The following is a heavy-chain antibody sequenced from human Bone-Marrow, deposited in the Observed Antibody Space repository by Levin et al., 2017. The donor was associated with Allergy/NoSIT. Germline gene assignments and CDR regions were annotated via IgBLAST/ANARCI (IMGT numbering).Heavy chain of an antibody. CDR1: GFTFSSYA. V-gene: IGHV3-23*01. Sequence: ETLSLTCAASGFTFSSYAMTWVRQAPGKGLEWVSTISDDGGSTYYADSVKGRFTISRDNSKKTLYLQMSSLRADDTAVYYCAKDAILTGIMGRTHYWGQGTLVTVSS. CDR3: AKDAILTGIMGRTHY. J-gene: IGHJ4*02. D-gene: IGHD3-9*01. CDR2: ISDDGGST.